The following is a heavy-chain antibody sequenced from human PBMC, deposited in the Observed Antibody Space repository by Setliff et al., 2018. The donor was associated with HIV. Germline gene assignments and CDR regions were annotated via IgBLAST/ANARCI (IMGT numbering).Heavy chain of an antibody. CDR1: GGSISSRSHY. V-gene: IGHV4-39*02. J-gene: IGHJ4*02. CDR3: ARLGDSGYDFRGYFDY. CDR2: VSNSGST. Sequence: PSETLSLTCAVSGGSISSRSHYWGWIRQPPGKGLEWIGSVSNSGSTYYNPSLKSRVTISLDTSKNRFSLKLNSVTAADTAVYYCARLGDSGYDFRGYFDYWGQGKLVTVSS. D-gene: IGHD5-12*01.